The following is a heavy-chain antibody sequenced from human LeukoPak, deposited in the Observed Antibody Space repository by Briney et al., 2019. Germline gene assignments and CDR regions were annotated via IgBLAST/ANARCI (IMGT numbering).Heavy chain of an antibody. CDR1: GGSFSGYY. J-gene: IGHJ4*02. V-gene: IGHV4-34*01. CDR3: ARRDSSGYYFSGY. CDR2: INHSGST. D-gene: IGHD3-22*01. Sequence: SETLSLTCAVYGGSFSGYYWSWIGQPPGKGLEWIGEINHSGSTNYNPSLKSRVTISVDTSKNQFSLKLSSVTAADTAVYYCARRDSSGYYFSGYWGQGTLVTVSS.